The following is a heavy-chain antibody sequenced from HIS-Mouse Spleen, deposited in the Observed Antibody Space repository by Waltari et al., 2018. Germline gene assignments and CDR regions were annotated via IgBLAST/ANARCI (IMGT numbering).Heavy chain of an antibody. V-gene: IGHV3-30*18. J-gene: IGHJ4*02. Sequence: LEWVAVISYDGSNKYYADSVKGRFTISRDKSKNTLYLQMNSLRAEDTAVYYCAKDKHHAFDYWGQGTLVTVSS. CDR2: ISYDGSNK. CDR3: AKDKHHAFDY.